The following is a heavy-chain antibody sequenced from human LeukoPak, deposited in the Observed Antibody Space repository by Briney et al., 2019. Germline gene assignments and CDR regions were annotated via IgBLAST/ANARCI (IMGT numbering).Heavy chain of an antibody. CDR3: ARPRISRVGSFDY. Sequence: PSETLSLTCAVYGGSFSGYYWSWIRQPPGKGLEWIGEINHSGSTNYNPSLKSRVTISVDTSKNQFSLKLSSVTAADTAVYYCARPRISRVGSFDYWGQGTLVTVSS. D-gene: IGHD2-15*01. CDR2: INHSGST. J-gene: IGHJ4*02. V-gene: IGHV4-34*01. CDR1: GGSFSGYY.